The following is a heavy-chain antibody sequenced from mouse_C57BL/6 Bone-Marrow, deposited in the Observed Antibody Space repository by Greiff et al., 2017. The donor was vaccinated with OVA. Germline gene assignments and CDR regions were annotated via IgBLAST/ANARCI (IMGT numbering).Heavy chain of an antibody. Sequence: VKLMASGPGLVAPSQSLSITCTVSGFSFTSYGVHWVRQPPGKGLEWLVVIWSDGSTTYNSALKSRLSISKDNSKSKVFLKMNSLQTDDTAMYYCARHNYYDYPFDVWGTGTTVTVSS. D-gene: IGHD2-4*01. CDR2: IWSDGST. CDR3: ARHNYYDYPFDV. CDR1: GFSFTSYG. V-gene: IGHV2-6-1*01. J-gene: IGHJ1*03.